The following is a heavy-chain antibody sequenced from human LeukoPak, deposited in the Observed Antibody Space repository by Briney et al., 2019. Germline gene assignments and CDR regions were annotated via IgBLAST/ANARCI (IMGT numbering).Heavy chain of an antibody. CDR1: GFPFSNYR. CDR2: MKEDGGEI. D-gene: IGHD4-23*01. Sequence: PGGSLRLSCAGSGFPFSNYRMAWVRQAPGKGLEWVANMKEDGGEINYVDSVKGRFTISRDNAKNSLDLQMNSLRVDDTAVYYCVRDRGYSTFDYWGQGTLVIVSS. V-gene: IGHV3-7*01. CDR3: VRDRGYSTFDY. J-gene: IGHJ4*02.